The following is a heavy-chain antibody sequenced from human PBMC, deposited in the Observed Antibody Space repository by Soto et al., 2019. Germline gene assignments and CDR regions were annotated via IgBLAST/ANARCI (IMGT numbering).Heavy chain of an antibody. V-gene: IGHV3-21*06. CDR3: ATDGAAGAVMGV. J-gene: IGHJ6*02. D-gene: IGHD6-13*01. CDR2: ISSGGEYI. Sequence: EVQLVESGGGLVKPGGSLRLSCTASVLIFSNYGMNWIRQAAGKRPEWVSSISSGGEYIDYADSEKGRLTISRDNANNILYLQLTSLGVEDTAVYYCATDGAAGAVMGVWGQGTTVTVSS. CDR1: VLIFSNYG.